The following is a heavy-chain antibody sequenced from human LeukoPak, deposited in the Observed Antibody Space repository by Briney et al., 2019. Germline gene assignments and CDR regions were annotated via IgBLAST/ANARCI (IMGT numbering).Heavy chain of an antibody. CDR2: IIPILGIA. J-gene: IGHJ4*02. V-gene: IGHV1-69*02. CDR3: ARSEMATIAADY. D-gene: IGHD5-24*01. CDR1: GGTFSSYT. Sequence: SVKVSCXASGGTFSSYTISWVRQARGQGLEWMGRIIPILGIANYAQKFQGRVTITADKSTSTAYMELSSLRSEDTAVYYCARSEMATIAADYWGQGTLVTVSS.